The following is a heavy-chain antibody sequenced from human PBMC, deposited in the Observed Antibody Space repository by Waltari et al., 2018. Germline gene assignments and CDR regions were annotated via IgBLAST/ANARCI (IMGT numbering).Heavy chain of an antibody. J-gene: IGHJ3*02. CDR1: GFTLRNYW. CDR3: VRDQWFAFDI. CDR2: IMTDGREE. Sequence: EVQLVESGGGLVQHGGSLSLPCAASGFTLRNYWMSWVRQAPGKGLEWVANIMTDGREEYYVDSVRGRFTISRDNAKNSLYLQMNSLRPEDTAVYYCVRDQWFAFDIWGQGTMVTVSS. V-gene: IGHV3-7*01. D-gene: IGHD3-22*01.